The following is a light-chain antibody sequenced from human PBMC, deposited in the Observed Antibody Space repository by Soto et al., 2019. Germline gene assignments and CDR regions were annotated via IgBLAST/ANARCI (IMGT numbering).Light chain of an antibody. Sequence: DIRMTQSPSSLSASVGDRVTITCRASQSIDTHLNWYQQHPGKAPNARIYEASNLQSGVPSRFSGSGSGTDFTLTISGLQPDDSATYYCHQTYSPPDTFGQGTKVEIK. J-gene: IGKJ1*01. CDR1: QSIDTH. CDR3: HQTYSPPDT. V-gene: IGKV1-39*01. CDR2: EAS.